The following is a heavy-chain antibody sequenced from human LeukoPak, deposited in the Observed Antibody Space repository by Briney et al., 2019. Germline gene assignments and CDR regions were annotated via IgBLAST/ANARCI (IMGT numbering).Heavy chain of an antibody. V-gene: IGHV3-66*02. CDR2: IYSGDNT. CDR1: GFTVSNNY. J-gene: IGHJ4*02. CDR3: AGRRVLDASFDY. Sequence: GSLRLSCAASGFTVSNNYMSWVRQAPGKGLEWVSVIYSGDNTYYVESVKGRFTISRDNSKNTLFLQMNRLRAEDTAVYYCAGRRVLDASFDYWGQGTLVTASS. D-gene: IGHD3-16*01.